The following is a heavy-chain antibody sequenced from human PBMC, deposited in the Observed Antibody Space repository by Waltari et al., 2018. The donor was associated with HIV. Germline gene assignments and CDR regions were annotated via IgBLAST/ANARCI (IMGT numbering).Heavy chain of an antibody. D-gene: IGHD7-27*01. CDR1: GGSFSGYY. CDR2: INHSGSI. CDR3: ARGSWGSGMDV. V-gene: IGHV4-34*01. J-gene: IGHJ6*02. Sequence: QVRLQQWGAGLLKPSETLSLSCAVYGGSFSGYYWSWIRQSPGKGLECIGEINHSGSINYNPSLKSRVIISVDRYKIQFSLKLTSVTAADTAVYYCARGSWGSGMDVWGLGTTVIVSS.